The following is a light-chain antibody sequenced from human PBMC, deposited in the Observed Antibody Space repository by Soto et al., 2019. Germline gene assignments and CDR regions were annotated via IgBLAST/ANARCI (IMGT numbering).Light chain of an antibody. CDR3: QSYDNSLSGWV. CDR1: TSNIGSGYD. Sequence: QSVLTQPPSVSGAPGQGVTISCTGSTSNIGSGYDVHWYQQVPGLAPKLLIYANINRPSGVPDRFSGSKSGTSASLAITGLQAEDEADYNCQSYDNSLSGWVFGGGTKLTVL. CDR2: ANI. V-gene: IGLV1-40*01. J-gene: IGLJ2*01.